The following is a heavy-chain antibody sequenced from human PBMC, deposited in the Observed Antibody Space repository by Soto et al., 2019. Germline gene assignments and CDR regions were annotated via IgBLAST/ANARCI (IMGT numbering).Heavy chain of an antibody. D-gene: IGHD2-2*02. CDR2: IRNKAYGVTT. CDR1: GFTFSDYA. J-gene: IGHJ6*02. Sequence: PGGSLSLSCSTSGFTFSDYAICWFRQAPGKGLEWVGVIRNKAYGVTTDYAASVKGRFVISRDDSESTAYLQMNSVTTEDTAVYFCAKYTYTSRYSFFGMDAWGHGTTVTVSS. CDR3: AKYTYTSRYSFFGMDA. V-gene: IGHV3-49*03.